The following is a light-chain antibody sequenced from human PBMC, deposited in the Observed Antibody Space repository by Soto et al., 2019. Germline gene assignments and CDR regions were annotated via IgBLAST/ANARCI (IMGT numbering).Light chain of an antibody. CDR2: DAS. CDR1: QTISTW. CDR3: QQYYSYPRT. Sequence: DIQVTQSPPTLSASVGDRVTINCRASQTISTWMAWYQQKPGKAPKLLVYDASTLQSGVASRFSGSGSGTEFTLIISGLQPDDSATYYCQQYYSYPRTFGQGTKGDIK. J-gene: IGKJ1*01. V-gene: IGKV1-5*01.